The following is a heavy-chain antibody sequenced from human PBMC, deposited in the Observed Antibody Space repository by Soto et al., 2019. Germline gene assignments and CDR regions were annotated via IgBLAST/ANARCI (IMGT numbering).Heavy chain of an antibody. CDR2: GST. J-gene: IGHJ3*01. D-gene: IGHD3-22*01. V-gene: IGHV4-59*08. Sequence: GSTNYNPSLKSRVTISVDTSKNQFSLKLSSVTAADTAVYYCARHRRDDYDRILWGQGTMVTVSS. CDR3: ARHRRDDYDRIL.